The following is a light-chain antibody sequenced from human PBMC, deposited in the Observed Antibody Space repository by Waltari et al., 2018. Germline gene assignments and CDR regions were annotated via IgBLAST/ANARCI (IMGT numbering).Light chain of an antibody. CDR2: LGS. CDR1: QSLLHRNGNNN. Sequence: DIVVTQSPLSLPVTPGEQASIPCRSSQSLLHRNGNNNLDWYLQKPGQSPQLLIYLGSNRASGVPDRFSGSGSGTDFTLRISRVEAEDVGVYYCMQSLQTLWTFGQGTKVEIK. CDR3: MQSLQTLWT. V-gene: IGKV2-28*01. J-gene: IGKJ1*01.